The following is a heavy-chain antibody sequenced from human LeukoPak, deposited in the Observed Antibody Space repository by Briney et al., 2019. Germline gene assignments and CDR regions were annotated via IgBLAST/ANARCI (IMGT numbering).Heavy chain of an antibody. CDR2: MSPNSGST. V-gene: IGHV1-8*03. J-gene: IGHJ4*02. CDR3: ARGRSTGYPYYFEY. D-gene: IGHD5-12*01. CDR1: GYTFTSYD. Sequence: ASVKVSCKASGYTFTSYDTNWVRQATGQGLEWMGWMSPNSGSTGYAQKFQGRVTITSNTSISTAYMELSGLRSEDTAVYYCARGRSTGYPYYFEYWGQGTLVTVSS.